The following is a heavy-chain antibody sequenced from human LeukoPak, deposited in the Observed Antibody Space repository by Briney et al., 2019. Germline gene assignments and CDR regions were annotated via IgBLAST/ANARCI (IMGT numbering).Heavy chain of an antibody. J-gene: IGHJ4*02. Sequence: SQTLSLTCTVSGGSISSGDYYWSWIRQPPGKGLEWIGYIYYSGSTYYNPSLKSRVTISVDTSKNQFSLKLSSVTAADTAVYYCARQAYCSGASCYPFDYWGQGTLVTVSS. CDR3: ARQAYCSGASCYPFDY. V-gene: IGHV4-30-4*01. CDR2: IYYSGST. D-gene: IGHD2-15*01. CDR1: GGSISSGDYY.